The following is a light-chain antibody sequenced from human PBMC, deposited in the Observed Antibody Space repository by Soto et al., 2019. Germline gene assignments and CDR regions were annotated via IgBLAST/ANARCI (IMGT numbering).Light chain of an antibody. CDR2: EVS. J-gene: IGLJ2*01. V-gene: IGLV2-8*01. CDR1: SSDVGAYNY. CDR3: SSYAGSNNFVV. Sequence: QSALTQPPSASGSPGQSVTISCTGTSSDVGAYNYVSWYQQHPSRAPRVMIYEVSKRPSGVPDRFSGSKSCNTASLTVSGLQAEDEADYYCSSYAGSNNFVVFGGGTKLTVL.